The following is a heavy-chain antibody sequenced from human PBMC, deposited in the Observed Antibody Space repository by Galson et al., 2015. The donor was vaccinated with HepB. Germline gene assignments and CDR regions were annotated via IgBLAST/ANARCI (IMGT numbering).Heavy chain of an antibody. CDR2: ISAYNGNT. D-gene: IGHD1-26*01. CDR3: ARDQTVGATPSGTEYFQH. J-gene: IGHJ1*01. Sequence: SVKVSCKASGYTFTSYGISWVRQAPGQGLEWMGWISAYNGNTNYAQKLQGRVTMTTDTSTSTAYMELRSLRSDDTAVYYCARDQTVGATPSGTEYFQHWGQGTLVTVSS. V-gene: IGHV1-18*04. CDR1: GYTFTSYG.